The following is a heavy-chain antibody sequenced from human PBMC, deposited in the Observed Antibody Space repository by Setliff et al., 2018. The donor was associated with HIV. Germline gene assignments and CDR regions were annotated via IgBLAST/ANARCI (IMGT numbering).Heavy chain of an antibody. V-gene: IGHV1-2*02. CDR1: GYTFSDYY. D-gene: IGHD3-10*01. J-gene: IGHJ4*02. CDR3: ARGGDDSGPGTWTFDY. Sequence: SVKVSCKASGYTFSDYYLHWVRQAPGQGLEWMGWINGNTGATNYAQKFQGRVTITRDTSMYTAYMELTRLRFDDTAVYSCARGGDDSGPGTWTFDYWGQGALVTVSS. CDR2: INGNTGAT.